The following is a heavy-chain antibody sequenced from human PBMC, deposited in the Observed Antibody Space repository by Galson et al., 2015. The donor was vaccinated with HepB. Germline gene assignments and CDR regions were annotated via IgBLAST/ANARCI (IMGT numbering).Heavy chain of an antibody. D-gene: IGHD3-3*01. J-gene: IGHJ4*02. CDR2: ISAYNGNT. Sequence: SVKVSCKASGYTFTSYGISWVRQAPGQGLEWMGWISAYNGNTNYAQKLQGRVTMTTDTSTSTAYMELRSLRSDDTAVYYCARGSYDFWSGYYNGGYYFDYWGQGTLVTVSS. CDR1: GYTFTSYG. V-gene: IGHV1-18*01. CDR3: ARGSYDFWSGYYNGGYYFDY.